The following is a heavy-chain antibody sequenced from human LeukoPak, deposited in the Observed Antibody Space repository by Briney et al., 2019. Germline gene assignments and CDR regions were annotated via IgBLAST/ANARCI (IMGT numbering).Heavy chain of an antibody. D-gene: IGHD6-19*01. CDR1: GFAFSSQA. Sequence: GGSLRLSCAASGFAFSSQAMGWVRQAPGKGLEWVSVISDSGGITYYADSVKGRFTISRDNSKNTLFLQMNSLRAEDTAVYFCAKDARRTSGWYFFDYWGQGTLVTASS. J-gene: IGHJ4*02. CDR3: AKDARRTSGWYFFDY. CDR2: ISDSGGIT. V-gene: IGHV3-23*01.